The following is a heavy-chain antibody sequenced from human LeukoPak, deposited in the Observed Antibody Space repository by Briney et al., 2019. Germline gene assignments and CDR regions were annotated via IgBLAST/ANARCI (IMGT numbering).Heavy chain of an antibody. Sequence: SETLSLTCTVSGGSISSYYWSWIRQPPGKGLEWIGYIYYSGSTNYNPSLKSRVTISVDTSKNQFSLKLSSVTAADTAVYYCARGAWGRTDFDYWGQGTLVTVSS. CDR3: ARGAWGRTDFDY. CDR2: IYYSGST. CDR1: GGSISSYY. D-gene: IGHD1-1*01. J-gene: IGHJ4*02. V-gene: IGHV4-59*01.